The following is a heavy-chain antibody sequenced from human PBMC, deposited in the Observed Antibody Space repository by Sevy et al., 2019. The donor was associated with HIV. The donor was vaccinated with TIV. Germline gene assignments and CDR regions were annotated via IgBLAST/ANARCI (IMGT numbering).Heavy chain of an antibody. J-gene: IGHJ3*02. CDR3: ARHCTGGSCSHAFDI. V-gene: IGHV4-34*01. CDR2: INHSGGT. D-gene: IGHD2-15*01. CDR1: GGSFSGYY. Sequence: SETLSLTCAVYGGSFSGYYWSWIRQPPGKGLEWIGEINHSGGTNYNPSLKSRVTISVDTSKNQFYLKLSSVTAADTAVYYCARHCTGGSCSHAFDIWGQGTMVTVSS.